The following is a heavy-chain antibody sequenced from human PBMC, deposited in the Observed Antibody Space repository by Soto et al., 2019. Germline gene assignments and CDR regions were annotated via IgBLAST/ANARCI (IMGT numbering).Heavy chain of an antibody. D-gene: IGHD4-17*01. V-gene: IGHV4-59*01. CDR3: ARDPTPSTVTTWADDY. Sequence: KTSETLSLTCTVSGGSISSYYWSWIRQPPGKGLEWIGYIYYSGSTNYNPSLKSRVTISVDTSKNQFSLKLSSVTAADTAVYYCARDPTPSTVTTWADDYWGQGTLVTVSS. CDR1: GGSISSYY. CDR2: IYYSGST. J-gene: IGHJ4*02.